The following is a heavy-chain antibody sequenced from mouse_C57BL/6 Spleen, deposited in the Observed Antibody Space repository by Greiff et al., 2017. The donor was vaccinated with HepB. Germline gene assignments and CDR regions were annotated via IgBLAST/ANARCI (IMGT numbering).Heavy chain of an antibody. J-gene: IGHJ2*01. Sequence: EVQLVESGGDLVKPGGSLKLSCAASGFTFSSYGMSWVRQTPDKRLAWVATISSGGSYTYYPDSVKGRFTISRDNAKNTLYLQMSSLKSEDTAMYYCARNWDRGNYLDYWGQGTTLTVSS. V-gene: IGHV5-6*01. CDR2: ISSGGSYT. CDR3: ARNWDRGNYLDY. D-gene: IGHD4-1*01. CDR1: GFTFSSYG.